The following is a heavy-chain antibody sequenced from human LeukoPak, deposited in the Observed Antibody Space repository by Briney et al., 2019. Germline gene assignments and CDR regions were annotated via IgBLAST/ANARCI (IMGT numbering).Heavy chain of an antibody. V-gene: IGHV3-9*01. CDR2: ISWNSGNI. Sequence: GRSLRLSCAGSGFTFDDYAMHRVRQTPGKGLEWVSGISWNSGNIAYADFVGGRFTISRDNAKNSLSLQMNSLSDEDTAVYYCAKDAYGGATFFYYMDVWGKGTTVTVSS. J-gene: IGHJ6*03. CDR3: AKDAYGGATFFYYMDV. CDR1: GFTFDDYA. D-gene: IGHD2/OR15-2a*01.